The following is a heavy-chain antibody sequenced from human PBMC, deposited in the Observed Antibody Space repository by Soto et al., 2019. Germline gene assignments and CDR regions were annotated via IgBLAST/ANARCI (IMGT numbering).Heavy chain of an antibody. CDR1: VGSISSGGYY. Sequence: PSETLSLTCTVSVGSISSGGYYWSLIRQHPGKGLEWIGYIYYSGSTYYNPSLKSRVTISVDTSKNQFSLKLSSVTAADTAVYYCARVYVGYYDSSGYYVRWSGMDVGGQGTTVTVSS. J-gene: IGHJ6*02. D-gene: IGHD3-22*01. CDR2: IYYSGST. V-gene: IGHV4-31*03. CDR3: ARVYVGYYDSSGYYVRWSGMDV.